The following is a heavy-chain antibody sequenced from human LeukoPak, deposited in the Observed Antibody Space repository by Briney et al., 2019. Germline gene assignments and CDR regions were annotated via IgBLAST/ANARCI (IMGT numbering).Heavy chain of an antibody. CDR3: ARKGGYSSGYYY. V-gene: IGHV3-7*01. CDR1: GFTFSDYW. CDR2: IKQDGSEK. Sequence: PGGSLRLSCAASGFTFSDYWMTWVRQAPGKGLEWVANIKQDGSEKDYVDSVKGRFTISRDNAKNSLYLQMDSLRVEDTAVYFCARKGGYSSGYYYWCQGTLVTVSS. J-gene: IGHJ4*02. D-gene: IGHD3-22*01.